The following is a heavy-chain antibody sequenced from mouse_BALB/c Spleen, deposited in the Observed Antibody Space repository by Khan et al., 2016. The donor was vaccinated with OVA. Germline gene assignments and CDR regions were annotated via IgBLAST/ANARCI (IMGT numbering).Heavy chain of an antibody. Sequence: QVQLKQSGAELVRPGASVKLSCKTSGYIFTSYWIHWVKQRSGQGLEWIARIYPGTDNTYYNEKLKDKATLTADKSSSTAYMQLNSLKSEVSAAFFCAREEALYYFDYWGQGTTLTVSS. V-gene: IGHV1-76*01. CDR1: GYIFTSYW. CDR3: AREEALYYFDY. CDR2: IYPGTDNT. D-gene: IGHD3-2*02. J-gene: IGHJ2*01.